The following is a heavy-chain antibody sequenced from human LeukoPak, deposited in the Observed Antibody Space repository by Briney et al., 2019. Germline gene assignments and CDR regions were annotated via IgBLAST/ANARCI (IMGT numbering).Heavy chain of an antibody. CDR2: LNSEGGT. CDR1: GLTFRNTW. CDR3: VATFLAY. Sequence: GGSLRLSCEASGLTFRNTWMTWVRQAPGGGLEWVGHLNSEGGTTDSASVKGRFTISRDDSRNTVYLQMNSLKTEDTAVYYCVATFLAYWGQGTLVTVSS. D-gene: IGHD2/OR15-2a*01. V-gene: IGHV3-15*01. J-gene: IGHJ4*02.